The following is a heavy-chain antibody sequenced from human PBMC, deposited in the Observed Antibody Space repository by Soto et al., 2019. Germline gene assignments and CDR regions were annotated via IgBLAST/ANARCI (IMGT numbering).Heavy chain of an antibody. CDR1: GGTFSSYA. D-gene: IGHD1-1*01. Sequence: SVKVSCKASGGTFSSYAISWVRQAPGQGLEWMGGIIPIFGTANYAQKFQGRVTITADESTSTAYMELSSLRSEDTAVYYCARDMKGGDPSRGTLDYWGQGTLVTVSS. CDR2: IIPIFGTA. CDR3: ARDMKGGDPSRGTLDY. J-gene: IGHJ4*02. V-gene: IGHV1-69*13.